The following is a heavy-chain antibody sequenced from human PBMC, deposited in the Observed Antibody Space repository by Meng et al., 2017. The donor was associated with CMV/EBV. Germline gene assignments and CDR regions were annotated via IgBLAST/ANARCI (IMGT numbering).Heavy chain of an antibody. CDR1: GFTFSSYG. Sequence: QVQLVESGGGVVQPGGSLRLSCAASGFTFSSYGMHWVRQAPGKGLEWVAFIRYDGSNKYYADSVKGRFTISRDNSKNTLYLQMNSLRAEDTAVYYCAKEWGRGVIDYWGQGTLVTVSS. V-gene: IGHV3-30*02. CDR3: AKEWGRGVIDY. J-gene: IGHJ4*02. D-gene: IGHD3-16*01. CDR2: IRYDGSNK.